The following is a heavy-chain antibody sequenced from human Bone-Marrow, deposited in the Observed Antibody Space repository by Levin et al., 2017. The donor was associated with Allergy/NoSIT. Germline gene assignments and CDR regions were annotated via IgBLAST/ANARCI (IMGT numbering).Heavy chain of an antibody. V-gene: IGHV3-66*02. CDR2: IYRAGST. Sequence: GESLKISCAASGLTVSSNHMSWVRQTPGKGLEWVSVIYRAGSTYYADSVKGRFTISRDNSKNTLYLQMNSLRAEDTAVYYCARDRDFYGSGTDYYYKDVWGKGTTVTVSS. CDR3: ARDRDFYGSGTDYYYKDV. J-gene: IGHJ6*03. CDR1: GLTVSSNH. D-gene: IGHD3-10*01.